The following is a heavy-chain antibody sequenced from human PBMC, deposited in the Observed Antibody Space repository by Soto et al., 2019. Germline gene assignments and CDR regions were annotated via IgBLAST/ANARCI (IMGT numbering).Heavy chain of an antibody. J-gene: IGHJ4*02. Sequence: QVQLVQSGAEVKKPGASVKVSCKASGYTFTGYYMHWVRQAPGQGLEWMGGINPNSGGTNYAQRFQGTVIMTGDTSISTADMELSRLRSDDTAVYYCARGPSSSPRGDYCDYWCQGTLVTVT. CDR1: GYTFTGYY. V-gene: IGHV1-2*02. CDR3: ARGPSSSPRGDYCDY. CDR2: INPNSGGT. D-gene: IGHD6-6*01.